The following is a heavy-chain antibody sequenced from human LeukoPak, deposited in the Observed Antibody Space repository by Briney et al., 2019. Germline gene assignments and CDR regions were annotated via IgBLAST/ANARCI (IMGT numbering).Heavy chain of an antibody. D-gene: IGHD2-2*01. J-gene: IGHJ4*02. CDR3: ARKYCSTTSCLFDY. V-gene: IGHV3-48*03. Sequence: GGSLRLSCAASGFTFSSYEMNWVRQAPGKGLEWISYISGSGSTIQSADSVKGRFTISRDNAKNSLYLQMNSLRAEDTALYYCARKYCSTTSCLFDYWGQGTLVTVSS. CDR2: ISGSGSTI. CDR1: GFTFSSYE.